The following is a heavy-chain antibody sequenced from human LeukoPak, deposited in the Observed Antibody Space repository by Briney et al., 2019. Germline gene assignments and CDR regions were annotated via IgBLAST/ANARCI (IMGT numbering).Heavy chain of an antibody. J-gene: IGHJ4*02. CDR3: EGYYYGSGSYYHDY. D-gene: IGHD3-10*01. CDR1: GGSISSSSYY. Sequence: DPSETLSLTCTVSGGSISSSSYYWGWIRQPPGKGLEWIGSIYYSGSTYYNPSLKSRVTISADTSKNQFSLKLSSVTAADTAVYYCEGYYYGSGSYYHDYWGQGTLVTVSS. V-gene: IGHV4-39*01. CDR2: IYYSGST.